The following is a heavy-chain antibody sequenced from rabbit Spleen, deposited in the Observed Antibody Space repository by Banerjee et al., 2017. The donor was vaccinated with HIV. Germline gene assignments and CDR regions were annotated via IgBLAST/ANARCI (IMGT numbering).Heavy chain of an antibody. CDR1: GFSFSSGYW. Sequence: QSLEESGGDLVKPGTSLTLTCKPSGFSFSSGYWICWVRQAPGSGLEWIACINIVTGKSVYASWAEGRFIMSRTSSTTVTLQMTSLTAADTATYFCARDLVAVIGWNFYLWGPGTLVTVS. D-gene: IGHD4-2*01. J-gene: IGHJ4*01. CDR2: INIVTGKS. CDR3: ARDLVAVIGWNFYL. V-gene: IGHV1S40*01.